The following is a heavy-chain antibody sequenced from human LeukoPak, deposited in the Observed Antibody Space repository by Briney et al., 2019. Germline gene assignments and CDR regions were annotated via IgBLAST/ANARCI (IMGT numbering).Heavy chain of an antibody. D-gene: IGHD5-18*01. Sequence: KPSETLSLTCAVYGGSFSGYYWSWIRQPPGKGLEWIGHIYFSGSTNYNPSLKSRVIISVDMSKNRFSLRLSSVTAADTAVYYCARAGYSSGYVGGFDYWGQGALVTVSS. CDR2: IYFSGST. CDR1: GGSFSGYY. CDR3: ARAGYSSGYVGGFDY. V-gene: IGHV4-59*01. J-gene: IGHJ4*02.